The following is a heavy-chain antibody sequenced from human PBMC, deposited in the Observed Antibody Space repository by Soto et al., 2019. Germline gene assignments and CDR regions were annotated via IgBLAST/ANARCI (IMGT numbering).Heavy chain of an antibody. Sequence: SETLSLTCAGYGGSFSGYYWSWIRQPPGKGLEWIGEINHSGSTNYNPSLKSRVTISVDTSKNQFSLKLSSVTAADTAVYYCARELSGWLKSGYYYYGMDVWGQGTTVTVSS. CDR2: INHSGST. CDR1: GGSFSGYY. V-gene: IGHV4-34*01. CDR3: ARELSGWLKSGYYYYGMDV. D-gene: IGHD3-3*01. J-gene: IGHJ6*02.